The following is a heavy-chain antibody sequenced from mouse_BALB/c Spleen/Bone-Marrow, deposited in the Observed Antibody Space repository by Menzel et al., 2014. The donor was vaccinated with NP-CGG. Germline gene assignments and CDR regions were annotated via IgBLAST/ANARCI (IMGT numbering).Heavy chain of an antibody. J-gene: IGHJ1*01. Sequence: DVQLKESGGGLVQPGGSLRFSCATSGFTFTDYYMGWVRQTPGKALEWLGFIRNKANGYTADYSVSVKGRFTISRDNSQNIPYLQMNTLRAENSATYYCARDENYDIYWYFDVWGAGTTVTVSS. CDR2: IRNKANGYTA. V-gene: IGHV7-3*02. CDR1: GFTFTDYY. D-gene: IGHD1-1*01. CDR3: ARDENYDIYWYFDV.